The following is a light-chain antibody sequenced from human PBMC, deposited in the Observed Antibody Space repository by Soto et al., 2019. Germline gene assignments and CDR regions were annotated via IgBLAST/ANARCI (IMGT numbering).Light chain of an antibody. V-gene: IGLV2-8*01. CDR2: EVM. CDR3: SSYEGNYQFVV. CDR1: SSDVGAYNY. Sequence: QSALTQPPSASGSPGQSVTISGTGTSSDVGAYNYVSWYQQHPGRSPKLMLYEVMKLPSGVPDRFSGSKSDNTASLTVSGLQAEDEADYYCSSYEGNYQFVVFGGGTQLTVL. J-gene: IGLJ2*01.